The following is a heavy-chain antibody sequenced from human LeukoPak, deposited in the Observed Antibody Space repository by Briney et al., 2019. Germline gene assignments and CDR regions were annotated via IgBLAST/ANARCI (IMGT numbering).Heavy chain of an antibody. CDR3: ARDSIAAAGLNWFDP. D-gene: IGHD6-13*01. CDR2: ISSNGGST. J-gene: IGHJ5*02. CDR1: GFTFSSYA. Sequence: GGSLRLSCAASGFTFSSYAMHWVRQAPGKGLEYVSAISSNGGSTYYANSVKGRFTISRDNSKNTLYPQMGSLRAEDMAVYYCARDSIAAAGLNWFDPWGQGTLVTVSS. V-gene: IGHV3-64*01.